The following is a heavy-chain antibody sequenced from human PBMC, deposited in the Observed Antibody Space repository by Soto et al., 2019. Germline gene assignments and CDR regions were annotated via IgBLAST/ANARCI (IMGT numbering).Heavy chain of an antibody. Sequence: RGSLRLSCAAAGFTFSDYYMSWIRQAPGKGLEWVSYISSSSSYTNYADSVKGRFTISRDNAKNSLYLQMNSLRAEDTAVYYCARLAGGSYYWFDPWGQGTLVTVSS. CDR2: ISSSSSYT. CDR1: GFTFSDYY. D-gene: IGHD1-26*01. J-gene: IGHJ5*02. CDR3: ARLAGGSYYWFDP. V-gene: IGHV3-11*03.